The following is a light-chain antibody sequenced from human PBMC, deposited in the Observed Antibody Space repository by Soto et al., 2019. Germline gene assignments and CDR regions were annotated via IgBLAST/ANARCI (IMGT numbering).Light chain of an antibody. CDR3: QQYNSYSRT. V-gene: IGKV1-5*03. CDR1: QSISSW. CDR2: KAS. J-gene: IGKJ1*01. Sequence: TQSPATLSLSPGERATLSFRASQSISSWLAWHQQKPGKAPKLLIYKASTLKSGVPSRFSGSGSGTEFTLTISSLQPDDFATYYCQQYNSYSRTFGQGTKVDIK.